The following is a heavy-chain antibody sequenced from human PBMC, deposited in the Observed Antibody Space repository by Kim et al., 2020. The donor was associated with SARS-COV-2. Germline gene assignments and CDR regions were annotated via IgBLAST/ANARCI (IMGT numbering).Heavy chain of an antibody. CDR1: GFTFSSYA. Sequence: GGSLRLSCAASGFTFSSYAMHWVRQAPGKGLEWVAVISYDGRNKYYADSVKGRFTISRDNSKNTLYLQMNSLRAEDTAVYYCVRDHLVFGWDVMDVWGQGTTVTVSS. V-gene: IGHV3-30*04. CDR3: VRDHLVFGWDVMDV. D-gene: IGHD3-16*01. J-gene: IGHJ6*02. CDR2: ISYDGRNK.